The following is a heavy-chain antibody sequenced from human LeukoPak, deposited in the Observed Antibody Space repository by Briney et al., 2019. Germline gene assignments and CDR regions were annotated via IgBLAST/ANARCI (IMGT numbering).Heavy chain of an antibody. J-gene: IGHJ4*02. D-gene: IGHD4-17*01. V-gene: IGHV1-18*01. CDR2: ISAYNGNT. Sequence: GASVKVSCKASGYTFTSYDINWVRQAPGQGLEWMGWISAYNGNTNYAQKLQGRVTMTTDTSTSTAYMELRSLRSDDTAVYYCARVNDYGDYGGVCDYWGQGTLVTVSS. CDR1: GYTFTSYD. CDR3: ARVNDYGDYGGVCDY.